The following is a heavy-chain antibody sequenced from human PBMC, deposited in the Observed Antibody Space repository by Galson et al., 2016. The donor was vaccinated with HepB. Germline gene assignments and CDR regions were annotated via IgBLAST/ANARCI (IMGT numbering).Heavy chain of an antibody. CDR2: IIAILGTP. CDR1: GGPFRNFG. CDR3: ASLPALAVGRNAYYFEH. V-gene: IGHV1-69*13. Sequence: SVKVSCKASGGPFRNFGIAWLRQAPGQGLEWMGGIIAILGTPNYSQKFLGRVTITAEESTNTVYMELGSLRTHDTAVYYCASLPALAVGRNAYYFEHWGQGALVIVSS. J-gene: IGHJ4*02. D-gene: IGHD4-23*01.